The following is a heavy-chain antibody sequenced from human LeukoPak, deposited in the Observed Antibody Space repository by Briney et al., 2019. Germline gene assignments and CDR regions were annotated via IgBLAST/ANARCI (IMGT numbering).Heavy chain of an antibody. V-gene: IGHV4-59*03. Sequence: PSETLSLTCTVSGASISSYFWGWIRQPPGKGLEWIGYIFYTGSTNYNPSLKSRVTISLDTSKNQFSLRLSSVTAADTAVYFCAAQAYGDYYFDYWGQGTLVTVSS. CDR1: GASISSYF. D-gene: IGHD4-17*01. CDR3: AAQAYGDYYFDY. CDR2: IFYTGST. J-gene: IGHJ4*02.